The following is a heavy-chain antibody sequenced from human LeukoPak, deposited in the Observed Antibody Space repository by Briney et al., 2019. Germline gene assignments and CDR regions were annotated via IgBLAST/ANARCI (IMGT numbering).Heavy chain of an antibody. CDR1: GGSISSYY. V-gene: IGHV4-59*08. J-gene: IGHJ4*02. CDR3: ARPNSSSGYYFDY. CDR2: IYYSGST. D-gene: IGHD6-13*01. Sequence: PSETLSLTCTVSGGSISSYYWSWIRQPPGKGLEWIGYIYYSGSTNYNPSLKSRVTISVDTSKNQFSLKLSSVTAADTAVYYCARPNSSSGYYFDYWGQGTLVTVSS.